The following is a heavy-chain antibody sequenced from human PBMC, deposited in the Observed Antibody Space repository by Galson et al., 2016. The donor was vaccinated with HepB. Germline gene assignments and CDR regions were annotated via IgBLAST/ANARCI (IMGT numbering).Heavy chain of an antibody. V-gene: IGHV3-23*01. D-gene: IGHD3-10*01. Sequence: SLRLSCAPSGFAFPPYALNWVRQAPGKGLEWVAGVSGHAGSTYYADSVKGRFAISRDNSKNTLFLQMNGLRADDTAVYSCAKATIIRVPLGIYLDNGGPGTLVTGS. CDR1: GFAFPPYA. CDR3: AKATIIRVPLGIYLDN. J-gene: IGHJ4*02. CDR2: VSGHAGST.